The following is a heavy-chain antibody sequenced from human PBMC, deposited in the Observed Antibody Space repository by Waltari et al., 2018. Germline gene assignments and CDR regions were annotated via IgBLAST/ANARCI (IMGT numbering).Heavy chain of an antibody. V-gene: IGHV3-23*01. CDR2: VSGNGFRT. J-gene: IGHJ5*02. CDR1: GFNFDRYA. Sequence: EVQLLESGGGLVRPGGSLRLSCDASGFNFDRYAMSWVRQSSGKGKGWVSAVSGNGFRTYYADSVKVRFTISRDNAKNTGSLEMNSLRADDTAVDYCTKSGSFFYDASAAIFDPWGQGTRVTVSS. CDR3: TKSGSFFYDASAAIFDP. D-gene: IGHD3-16*01.